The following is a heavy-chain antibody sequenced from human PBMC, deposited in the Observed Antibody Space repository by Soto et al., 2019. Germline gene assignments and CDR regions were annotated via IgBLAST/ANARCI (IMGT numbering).Heavy chain of an antibody. CDR3: AHRRIGVSQWNYGDFDY. J-gene: IGHJ4*02. V-gene: IGHV2-5*02. Sequence: SGPTLVNPTQTLTLTCTFSGFSLSTSGVGVGWIRQPPGKALEGLVIIYWDDDKRYSPSLRGRLTITKDTSKNQVVLTMTNVDPEDTATYFCAHRRIGVSQWNYGDFDYCGQGILVTVSS. CDR2: IYWDDDK. D-gene: IGHD1-7*01. CDR1: GFSLSTSGVG.